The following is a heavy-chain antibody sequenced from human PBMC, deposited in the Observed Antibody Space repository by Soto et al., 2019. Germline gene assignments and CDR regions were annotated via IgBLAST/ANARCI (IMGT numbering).Heavy chain of an antibody. Sequence: QVQLVESGGGVVQPGRSLRLSCAASGFTFSSYGMHWVRQAPGKGLEWVAVISYDGSNKYYADSVKGRFTISRDNSKNPLYLQMNSLRAEDTAVYYCAKDPRVVTATSDAFDIWGQGTMVTVSS. CDR3: AKDPRVVTATSDAFDI. D-gene: IGHD2-21*02. CDR1: GFTFSSYG. V-gene: IGHV3-30*18. CDR2: ISYDGSNK. J-gene: IGHJ3*02.